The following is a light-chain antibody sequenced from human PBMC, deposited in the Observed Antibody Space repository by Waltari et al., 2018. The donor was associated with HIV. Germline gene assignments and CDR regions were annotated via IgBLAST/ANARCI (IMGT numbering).Light chain of an antibody. J-gene: IGLJ3*02. V-gene: IGLV1-40*01. Sequence: QSVLTQPPPLSGAPGQTVTIPSTGTSSNIGAVYHVPWYQQLPGTAPKLLIYGNTIRPAGVPDRFSGSKSGTSASLAITGLQADDEADYYCQSYDSSLSAWVFGGGTKLTVL. CDR3: QSYDSSLSAWV. CDR2: GNT. CDR1: SSNIGAVYH.